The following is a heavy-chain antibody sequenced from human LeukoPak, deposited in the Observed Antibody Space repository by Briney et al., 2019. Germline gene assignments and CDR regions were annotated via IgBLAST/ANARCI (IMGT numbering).Heavy chain of an antibody. D-gene: IGHD3-3*01. CDR2: ITWDGGNT. V-gene: IGHV3-43*01. CDR3: ARQIYLDY. J-gene: IGHJ4*02. CDR1: GFTFDDYT. Sequence: GGSLRLSCAASGFTFDDYTMHWVRQAPEKGLEWVSLITWDGGNTYYADSVKGRFTISRDNAKNSLYLQMNSLRAEDTAVYYCARQIYLDYWGQGTLVTVSS.